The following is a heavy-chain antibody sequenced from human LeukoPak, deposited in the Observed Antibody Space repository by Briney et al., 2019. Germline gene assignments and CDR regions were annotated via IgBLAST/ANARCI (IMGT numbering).Heavy chain of an antibody. D-gene: IGHD4-17*01. J-gene: IGHJ4*02. CDR2: IYYSDIT. CDR3: ARHDYGDPTELDY. V-gene: IGHV4-39*01. CDR1: GGPISSSSYF. Sequence: SETLSLTCTVSGGPISSSSYFWGWIRQPPGKGLDWFGCIYYSDITYYHPSLKSQVTISVDTSKNQLSLKLRSVTAADTAVYYCARHDYGDPTELDYWGEGTLVTVSS.